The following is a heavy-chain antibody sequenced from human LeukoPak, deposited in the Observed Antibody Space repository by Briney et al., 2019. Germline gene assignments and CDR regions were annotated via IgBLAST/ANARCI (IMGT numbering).Heavy chain of an antibody. D-gene: IGHD3-22*01. J-gene: IGHJ4*02. V-gene: IGHV1-46*01. CDR3: ARDRYDSSGYYYPFDY. CDR2: INPSGGST. CDR1: GYTFTSYY. Sequence: GASVKVSCKASGYTFTSYYMHWARQAPGQGLEWMGIINPSGGSTSYAQKFQGRVTMTRDTSTSTVYMELSSLRSEDTAVYYCARDRYDSSGYYYPFDYWGQGTLVTVSS.